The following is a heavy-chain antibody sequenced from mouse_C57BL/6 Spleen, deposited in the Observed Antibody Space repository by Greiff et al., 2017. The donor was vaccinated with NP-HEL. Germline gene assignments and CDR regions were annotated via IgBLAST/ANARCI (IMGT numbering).Heavy chain of an antibody. V-gene: IGHV5-12*01. CDR3: AAYGSSYGGAMDY. CDR2: ISNGGGST. D-gene: IGHD1-1*01. Sequence: EVKVEESGGGLVQPGGSLKLSCAASGFTFSDYYMYWVRQTPEKRLEWVAYISNGGGSTYYPDTVKGRFTISRDNAKNTLYLQMSRLKSEDTAMYYCAAYGSSYGGAMDYWGQGTSVTVSS. J-gene: IGHJ4*01. CDR1: GFTFSDYY.